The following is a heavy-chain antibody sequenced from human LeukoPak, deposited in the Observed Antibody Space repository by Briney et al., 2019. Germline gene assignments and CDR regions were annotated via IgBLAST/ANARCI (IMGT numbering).Heavy chain of an antibody. D-gene: IGHD3-10*01. CDR3: ARELWFGGTYDY. J-gene: IGHJ4*02. CDR1: GASISSYY. V-gene: IGHV4-59*12. Sequence: SETLSLTCTVSGASISSYYSSWIRQPPGKGLEYIGYIHYSGITNYNPSLKSRVTISVDTSKNQFSLRLSSVTAADTAVYYCARELWFGGTYDYWGQGTLVTVS. CDR2: IHYSGIT.